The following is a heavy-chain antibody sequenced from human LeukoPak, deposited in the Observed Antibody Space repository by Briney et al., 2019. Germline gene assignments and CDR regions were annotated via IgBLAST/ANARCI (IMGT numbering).Heavy chain of an antibody. Sequence: SGGSLRLSCAASGFTVSSNYMSLVRQAPGKGLEWVSVIYSGGSTHYADSVKGRFTIARDNSKNTLYLQMNSLRAEDTAVYYCARDGTAAGLYFDLWGQGTLVTVSS. V-gene: IGHV3-53*01. CDR3: ARDGTAAGLYFDL. CDR1: GFTVSSNY. CDR2: IYSGGST. D-gene: IGHD6-13*01. J-gene: IGHJ4*01.